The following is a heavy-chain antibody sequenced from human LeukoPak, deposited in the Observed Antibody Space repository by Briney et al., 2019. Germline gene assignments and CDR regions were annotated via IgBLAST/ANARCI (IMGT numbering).Heavy chain of an antibody. CDR2: ISSSGSTI. CDR3: ARDGVTIFGVVTPNFDY. Sequence: PGGSLRLSCAASGFTFSDYYMSWIRQAPGKGLEWVSYISSSGSTIYYADSVKGRFTISRDNAKNSPYLQMNSLRAEDTAVYYCARDGVTIFGVVTPNFDYWGQGTLVTVSS. J-gene: IGHJ4*02. D-gene: IGHD3-3*01. CDR1: GFTFSDYY. V-gene: IGHV3-11*01.